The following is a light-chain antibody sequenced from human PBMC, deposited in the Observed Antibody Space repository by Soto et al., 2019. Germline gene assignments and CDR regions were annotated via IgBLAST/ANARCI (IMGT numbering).Light chain of an antibody. Sequence: QSVLTQPPSASETPGQRVSISCSGSGSNIGSNTVHWYQQLPGTAPKPLMYNNNQRPSGVPDRFSGSKSGTSASLAIIGLQSEDEADYYCAAWDDSLSGYVFGNGTKVTVL. J-gene: IGLJ1*01. CDR2: NNN. V-gene: IGLV1-44*01. CDR3: AAWDDSLSGYV. CDR1: GSNIGSNT.